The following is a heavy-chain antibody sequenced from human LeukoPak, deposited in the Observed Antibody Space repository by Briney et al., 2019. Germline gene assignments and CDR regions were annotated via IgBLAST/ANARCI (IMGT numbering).Heavy chain of an antibody. Sequence: GGSLRLSCAASGFTFSSFALSWVRQASGKGLEWVSTISASGDDTFYAASVKGRFTISRDNSKNTLHLQVNSLRAEDTAIYCCAKEVFDTGKAFESWGQGTLVTVSS. V-gene: IGHV3-23*01. D-gene: IGHD3-10*01. CDR3: AKEVFDTGKAFES. CDR1: GFTFSSFA. CDR2: ISASGDDT. J-gene: IGHJ4*02.